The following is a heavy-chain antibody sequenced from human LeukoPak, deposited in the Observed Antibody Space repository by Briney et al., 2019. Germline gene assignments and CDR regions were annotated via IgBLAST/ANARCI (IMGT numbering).Heavy chain of an antibody. CDR3: ARDSSGWYGGDFDY. Sequence: GGSLRLSCAPSGFTLSSYWMSWVRQAPGKGLEWVANIKQDGSEKHYVDSVKGRFTISRDNPKNSLYLQMNSLRAEDTAVYCCARDSSGWYGGDFDYWGQGTLVTVS. CDR1: GFTLSSYW. J-gene: IGHJ4*02. D-gene: IGHD6-19*01. CDR2: IKQDGSEK. V-gene: IGHV3-7*01.